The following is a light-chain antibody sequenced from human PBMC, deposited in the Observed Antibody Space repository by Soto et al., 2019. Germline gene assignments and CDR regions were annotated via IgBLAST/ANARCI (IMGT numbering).Light chain of an antibody. V-gene: IGLV2-8*01. CDR2: EVN. CDR3: SSYAGGGV. Sequence: QSALTQPPSASGSPGQSVAISCTGTSSDIGAYNYVSWYQQHPGQAPKLIIYEVNKRPSGVPDRFSGSKSGNTASLTVSGLQTEDEVDYYCSSYAGGGVFGGGTKLTVL. J-gene: IGLJ3*02. CDR1: SSDIGAYNY.